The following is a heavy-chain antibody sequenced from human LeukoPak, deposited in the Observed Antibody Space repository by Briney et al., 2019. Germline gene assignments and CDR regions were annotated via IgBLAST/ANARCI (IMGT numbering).Heavy chain of an antibody. Sequence: GGSLRLSCAASGFTFSNYEMIWVRQAPGKGLEWVSYISSSANTRYYADSVKGRFTISRDNSKNTLYLQMNSLRVEDTAVYYCARDFRPVVGAAGAFDCWGQGTLVTVSS. V-gene: IGHV3-48*03. CDR1: GFTFSNYE. J-gene: IGHJ4*02. CDR3: ARDFRPVVGAAGAFDC. CDR2: ISSSANTR. D-gene: IGHD6-13*01.